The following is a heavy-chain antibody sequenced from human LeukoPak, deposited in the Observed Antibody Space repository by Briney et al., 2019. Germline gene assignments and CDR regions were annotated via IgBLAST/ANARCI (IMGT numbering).Heavy chain of an antibody. J-gene: IGHJ5*02. V-gene: IGHV3-7*01. CDR1: GFPFSGYW. Sequence: GGSLRLSCAASGFPFSGYWMDWVRQAPGKGMEWVANINQDGSTQYYASSVKGRFTISRDNAKSSLYLQMNILGAEDTAVYYCAKDFRGGIVVVPAASAFDPRGQGTLVTVSS. CDR3: AKDFRGGIVVVPAASAFDP. D-gene: IGHD2-2*01. CDR2: INQDGSTQ.